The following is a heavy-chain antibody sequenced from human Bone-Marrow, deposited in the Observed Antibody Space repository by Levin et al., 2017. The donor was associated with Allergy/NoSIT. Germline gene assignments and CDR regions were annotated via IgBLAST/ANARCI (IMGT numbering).Heavy chain of an antibody. CDR1: GGSFSGYY. D-gene: IGHD3-10*01. Sequence: SETLSLTCAVYGGSFSGYYWSWIRQPPGKGLEWIGEINHSGSTNYNPSLKSRVTISVDTSKNQFSLKLSSVTAADTAVYYCARERALLWFGPLRRWFDPWGQGTLVTVSS. V-gene: IGHV4-34*01. J-gene: IGHJ5*02. CDR2: INHSGST. CDR3: ARERALLWFGPLRRWFDP.